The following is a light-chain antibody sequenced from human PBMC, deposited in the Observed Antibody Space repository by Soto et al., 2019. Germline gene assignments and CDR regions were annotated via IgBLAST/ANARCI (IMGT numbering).Light chain of an antibody. J-gene: IGLJ1*01. CDR3: SSYTSSSTLG. V-gene: IGLV2-14*01. CDR2: EVS. CDR1: SSDVGGYNY. Sequence: QSALTQPASVSGSPGQSITISCTATSSDVGGYNYVSWYQQHPGKAPKLMIYEVSNRPSGVSNRFSGSKSGNTASLTISGLQAEDEADYYGSSYTSSSTLGFGTGTKRTVL.